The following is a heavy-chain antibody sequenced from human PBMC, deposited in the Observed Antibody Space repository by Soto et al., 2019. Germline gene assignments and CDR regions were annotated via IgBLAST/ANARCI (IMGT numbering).Heavy chain of an antibody. CDR1: GFTFSSYG. D-gene: IGHD3-10*01. Sequence: GGSLRLSCAASGFTFSSYGMHWVRQAPGKGLDWVAVISYDGSNKYYADSVKGRFTISRDNSKNTLYLQMNSLRAEDTAVYYCAKDDRKYYGSGTSVYGMDVWGQGTTVTVSS. CDR3: AKDDRKYYGSGTSVYGMDV. V-gene: IGHV3-30*18. J-gene: IGHJ6*02. CDR2: ISYDGSNK.